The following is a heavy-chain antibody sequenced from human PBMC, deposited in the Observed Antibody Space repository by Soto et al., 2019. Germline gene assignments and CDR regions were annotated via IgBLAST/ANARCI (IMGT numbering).Heavy chain of an antibody. CDR2: IIPIFGTA. J-gene: IGHJ4*02. D-gene: IGHD6-19*01. CDR3: ARDRSSPPSAVAGRGTLHDY. Sequence: PGGSLRLSCAASGFTFSSYAISWVRQAPGQGLEWMGGIIPIFGTANYAQKFQGRVTITADESTSTAYMELSSLRSEDTAVYYCARDRSSPPSAVAGRGTLHDYWGQGTLVTVS. CDR1: GFTFSSYA. V-gene: IGHV1-69*01.